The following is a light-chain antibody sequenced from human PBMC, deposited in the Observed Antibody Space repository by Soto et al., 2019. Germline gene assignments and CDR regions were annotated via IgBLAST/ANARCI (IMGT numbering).Light chain of an antibody. CDR3: QKYNRTPRT. V-gene: IGKV1-27*01. Sequence: DFQMTQSPSSLSASVGDRVTITCRASQDISDHLAWYQHKPGKVPKLLIYEASTLQGGVPSRFSGGGFGTEFTLTISSLQPEDVATYYCQKYNRTPRTFGQGTKVEIK. J-gene: IGKJ1*01. CDR1: QDISDH. CDR2: EAS.